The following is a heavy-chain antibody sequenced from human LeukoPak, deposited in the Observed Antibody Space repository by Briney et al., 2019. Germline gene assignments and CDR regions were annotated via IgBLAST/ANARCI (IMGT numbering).Heavy chain of an antibody. CDR3: AREVDY. Sequence: GGSLRLSCAASGFTFSSYAMHWVRQAPGKGLEWVAVISYDGSNKYYADSVKGRFTISRDNSKNTLYLQMNSLRAEDTAVYYCAREVDYWGQGTLVTVSS. J-gene: IGHJ4*02. V-gene: IGHV3-30-3*01. CDR2: ISYDGSNK. CDR1: GFTFSSYA.